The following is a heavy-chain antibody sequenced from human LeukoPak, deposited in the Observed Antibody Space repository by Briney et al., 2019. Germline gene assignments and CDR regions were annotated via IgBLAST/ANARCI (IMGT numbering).Heavy chain of an antibody. V-gene: IGHV1-24*01. CDR2: FDAEDGET. J-gene: IGHJ5*02. CDR1: GYTLTELS. D-gene: IGHD5-12*01. CDR3: ATVPERGYSGYDWNWFDP. Sequence: ASVKVSCKVSGYTLTELSMHWARQAPGKGLEWMGGFDAEDGETIYAQKFQGRVTMTEDTSTDTAYMELSSLRSEDTAVHYCATVPERGYSGYDWNWFDPWGQGTLVTVSS.